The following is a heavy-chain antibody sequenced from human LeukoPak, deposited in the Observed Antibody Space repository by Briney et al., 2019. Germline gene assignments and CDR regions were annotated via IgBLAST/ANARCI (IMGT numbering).Heavy chain of an antibody. J-gene: IGHJ4*02. V-gene: IGHV4-34*01. CDR2: IGHGGST. CDR1: GGSFSGYY. CDR3: VRVPEGDSRPCDS. Sequence: SESLALTCAVYGGSFSGYYWTCVRQTPGKGLEWIGEIGHGGSTNYHTSLKIRVSISIDTSKKQFSLRLSSETAADTAVYYCVRVPEGDSRPCDSWGQGTLVTVSS. D-gene: IGHD2-21*01.